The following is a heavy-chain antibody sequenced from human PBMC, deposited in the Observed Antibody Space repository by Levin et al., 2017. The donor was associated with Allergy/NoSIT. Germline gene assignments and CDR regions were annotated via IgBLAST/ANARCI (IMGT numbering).Heavy chain of an antibody. CDR1: GFTFSSYG. V-gene: IGHV3-33*01. D-gene: IGHD1-26*01. CDR2: IWYDGSNK. Sequence: QAGGSLRLSCAASGFTFSSYGMHWVRQAPGKGLEWVAVIWYDGSNKYYADSVKGRFTISRDNSKNTLYLQMNSLRAEDTAVYYCARDRLVGATSFDYWGQGTLVTVSS. J-gene: IGHJ4*02. CDR3: ARDRLVGATSFDY.